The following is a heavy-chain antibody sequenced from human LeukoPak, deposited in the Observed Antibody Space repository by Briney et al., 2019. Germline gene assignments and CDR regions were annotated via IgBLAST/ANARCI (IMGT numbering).Heavy chain of an antibody. J-gene: IGHJ3*02. V-gene: IGHV4-31*03. CDR3: AVTGGYNAFDI. D-gene: IGHD3-10*01. CDR2: IYYSGST. Sequence: KPSETLSLTCTVSGGSISSGSYYWSWIRQPPGKGLEWIGYIYYSGSTSYNPSLKSRVTISVDTSRNHFSLKLNSVTAADTAVYYCAVTGGYNAFDIWGQGTMVTVSS. CDR1: GGSISSGSYY.